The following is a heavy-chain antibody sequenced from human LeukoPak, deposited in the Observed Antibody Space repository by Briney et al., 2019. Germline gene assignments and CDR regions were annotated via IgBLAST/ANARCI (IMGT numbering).Heavy chain of an antibody. V-gene: IGHV4-4*07. D-gene: IGHD6-19*01. Sequence: SETLSLTCAVSGGSISSYYWSWIRQPAGKGLEWIGRIYTSGTTHYNPSLKSRVTMSVDTSKNQFSLKLSSVTAADTAVYYCARGQWLSLFDYWGQGTLVTVSS. CDR3: ARGQWLSLFDY. J-gene: IGHJ4*02. CDR1: GGSISSYY. CDR2: IYTSGTT.